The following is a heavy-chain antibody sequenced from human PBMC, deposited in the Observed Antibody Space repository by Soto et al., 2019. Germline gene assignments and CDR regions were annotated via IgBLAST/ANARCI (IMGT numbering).Heavy chain of an antibody. CDR1: GGSISSYY. J-gene: IGHJ3*02. CDR3: ASTHIVVVTDAFDI. CDR2: IYYSGTT. D-gene: IGHD2-21*02. Sequence: SEALFLTCIVSGGSISSYYWSWIRQPPGKGLEWIGYIYYSGTTNYNPSLKSRVTISVDTSKNQFSLKLSSVTAADTAVYYCASTHIVVVTDAFDIWGQGTMVTVSS. V-gene: IGHV4-59*01.